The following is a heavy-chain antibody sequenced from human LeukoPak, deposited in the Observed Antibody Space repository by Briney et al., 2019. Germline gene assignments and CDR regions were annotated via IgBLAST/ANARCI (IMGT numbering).Heavy chain of an antibody. CDR3: ARDLGYCSGGSCYSWFDP. Sequence: GGSLRLSCAASGFTFSSYWMSWIRQAPGKGLEWVANIKEDGSEKYYVDSVRGRFTISRDNAKNSLSLQMNSLRAEDTALYHCARDLGYCSGGSCYSWFDPWGQGTLVTVSS. D-gene: IGHD2-15*01. J-gene: IGHJ5*02. V-gene: IGHV3-7*03. CDR2: IKEDGSEK. CDR1: GFTFSSYW.